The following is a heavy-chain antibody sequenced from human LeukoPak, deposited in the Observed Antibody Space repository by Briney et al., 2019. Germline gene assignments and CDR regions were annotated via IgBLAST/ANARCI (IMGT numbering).Heavy chain of an antibody. CDR3: AGGEGGGPVGAFDI. V-gene: IGHV3-21*01. Sequence: PGGSLRLSCAASGFTFSSYSMNWVRPAPGKGLEWGSSISSSSSYIYYADSVKGRFTISRDNAKNSLYLQMNSLRAEDTAVYYCAGGEGGGPVGAFDIWGQGTMVTVSS. CDR1: GFTFSSYS. J-gene: IGHJ3*02. CDR2: ISSSSSYI. D-gene: IGHD1-26*01.